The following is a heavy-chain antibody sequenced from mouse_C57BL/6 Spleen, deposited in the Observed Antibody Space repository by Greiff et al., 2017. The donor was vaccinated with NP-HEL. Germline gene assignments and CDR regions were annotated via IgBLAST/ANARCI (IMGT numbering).Heavy chain of an antibody. D-gene: IGHD1-1*01. J-gene: IGHJ4*01. Sequence: QVQLQQPGAELVKPGASVKLSCKASGYTFTSYWMHWVKQRPGRGLEWIGRIDPNSGGTKYNEKFKSKATLTVDKPSSTAYMQLSSLTSEDSAVYYCASHYYSSSLYYYAMDYWGQGTSVTVSS. CDR3: ASHYYSSSLYYYAMDY. CDR2: IDPNSGGT. V-gene: IGHV1-72*01. CDR1: GYTFTSYW.